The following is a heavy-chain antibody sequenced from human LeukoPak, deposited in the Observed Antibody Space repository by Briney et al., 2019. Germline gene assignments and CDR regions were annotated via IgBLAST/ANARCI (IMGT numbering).Heavy chain of an antibody. D-gene: IGHD4-17*01. J-gene: IGHJ4*02. CDR3: ARSTVTTWVGDFDY. V-gene: IGHV3-21*01. CDR1: GFTFRSYS. CDR2: ISSSSSYI. Sequence: GSLRLSCAASGFTFRSYSMNWVRLAPGKGLEWVSSISSSSSYIYYADSVKGRFTISRDNAKNSLYLQMNSLRAEDTAVYYCARSTVTTWVGDFDYWGQGTLVTVSS.